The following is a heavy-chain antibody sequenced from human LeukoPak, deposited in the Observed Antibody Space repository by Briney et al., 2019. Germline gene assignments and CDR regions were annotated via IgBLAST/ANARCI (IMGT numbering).Heavy chain of an antibody. J-gene: IGHJ4*02. CDR3: ARGYSSSWYFDY. V-gene: IGHV3-23*01. CDR1: GFTFSKYA. CDR2: ISVSGGST. Sequence: PGGSLRLSCAASGFTFSKYAMTWVRQAPGKGLEWVSGISVSGGSTNYADSVKGRFTISRDNSKNTLYLQMNSLRAEDTAVYYCARGYSSSWYFDYWGQGTLVTVSS. D-gene: IGHD6-13*01.